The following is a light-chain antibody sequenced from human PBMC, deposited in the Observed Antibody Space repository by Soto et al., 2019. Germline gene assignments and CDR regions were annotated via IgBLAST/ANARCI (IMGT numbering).Light chain of an antibody. Sequence: AIQLTQSPSSLSASVGDRVTITCRASQGISTALAWYQQRPGKAPKVLIYDASNLRGGVPSSFSGSGSGPDFTLTITSLQPEDCARYYCQQFQNDPLSFGGGTKVDIK. CDR2: DAS. V-gene: IGKV1D-13*01. CDR1: QGISTA. CDR3: QQFQNDPLS. J-gene: IGKJ4*01.